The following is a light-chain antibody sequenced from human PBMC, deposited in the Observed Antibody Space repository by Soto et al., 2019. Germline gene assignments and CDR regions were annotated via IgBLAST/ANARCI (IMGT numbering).Light chain of an antibody. Sequence: IVLAQSPGTLSLSPGERATLSCRASQSISRSLAWFQQKPGQAPRLVIYGASSRGTDIPDRFSGSGSGTDFTLTISGLEPEDFAVYYCHQYDTSPLTFGGGTKVEIK. CDR1: QSISRS. CDR2: GAS. V-gene: IGKV3-20*01. J-gene: IGKJ4*01. CDR3: HQYDTSPLT.